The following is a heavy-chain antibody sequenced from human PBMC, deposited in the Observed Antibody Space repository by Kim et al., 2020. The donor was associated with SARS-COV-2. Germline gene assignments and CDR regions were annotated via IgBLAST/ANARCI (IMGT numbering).Heavy chain of an antibody. V-gene: IGHV4-61*02. D-gene: IGHD5-18*01. CDR2: IYTSGST. Sequence: SETLSLTCTVSGGSISSGSYYWSWIRQPAGKGLEWIGRIYTSGSTNYNPSLKSRVTISVDTSKNQFSLKLSSVTAADTAVYYCARGDWDTAMVTPYYYYYGMDAWGPGATVTVSS. CDR3: ARGDWDTAMVTPYYYYYGMDA. J-gene: IGHJ6*02. CDR1: GGSISSGSYY.